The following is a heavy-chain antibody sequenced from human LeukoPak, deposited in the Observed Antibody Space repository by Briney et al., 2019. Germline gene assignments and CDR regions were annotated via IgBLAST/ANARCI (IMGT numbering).Heavy chain of an antibody. CDR2: IRSKPNNYAT. CDR1: GFTFSGSA. Sequence: PGGSLRLSCAASGFTFSGSAMHWVRQASGKGLEWVGRIRSKPNNYATAYAASVKGRFTISRDDSKNTAYLQMNSLRAEDTAVYYCAELGITMIGGVWGKGTTVTISS. CDR3: AELGITMIGGV. V-gene: IGHV3-73*01. J-gene: IGHJ6*04. D-gene: IGHD3-10*02.